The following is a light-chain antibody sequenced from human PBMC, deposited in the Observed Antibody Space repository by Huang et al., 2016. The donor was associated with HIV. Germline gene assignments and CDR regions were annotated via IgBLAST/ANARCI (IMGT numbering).Light chain of an antibody. CDR1: QGIKHD. Sequence: AIQMTQSPSSLSASVGDRVTITCRASQGIKHDLGWYQQKPGKAPKLLIYAASTLQTGVPSRFSGIGSGTDFTLTISSLQPEDFATYYCLQDYSYPRTFGQGTTVEIK. V-gene: IGKV1-6*01. J-gene: IGKJ1*01. CDR2: AAS. CDR3: LQDYSYPRT.